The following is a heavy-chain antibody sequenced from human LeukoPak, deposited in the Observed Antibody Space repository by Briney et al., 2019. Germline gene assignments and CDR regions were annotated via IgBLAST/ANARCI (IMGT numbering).Heavy chain of an antibody. CDR1: GDSFSSYH. V-gene: IGHV4-59*01. D-gene: IGHD3-16*01. J-gene: IGHJ4*02. CDR3: ARVGRGDHSWGSYYCDH. Sequence: SETLSLTCTVSVSGDSFSSYHWSWLRQPPGKGLEWIGYISSSGSTSYNPSLKSRLTISVDTSKNQFSLKLNSVTAADTAVYYCARVGRGDHSWGSYYCDHWGQGTLVFVSS. CDR2: ISSSGST.